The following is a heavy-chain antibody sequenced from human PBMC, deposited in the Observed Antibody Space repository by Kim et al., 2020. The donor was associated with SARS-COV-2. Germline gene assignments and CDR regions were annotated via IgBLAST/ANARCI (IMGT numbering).Heavy chain of an antibody. J-gene: IGHJ3*02. Sequence: GGSLRLSCAASGFTFSNAWMSWVRQAPGKGLEWVGRIKSKTDGGTTDYAAPVKGRFTISRDDSKNTLYLQMNSLKTEDTAVYYCTTVQWQSLPYAFDIWGQGTMVTVSS. V-gene: IGHV3-15*01. CDR3: TTVQWQSLPYAFDI. CDR1: GFTFSNAW. CDR2: IKSKTDGGTT. D-gene: IGHD6-19*01.